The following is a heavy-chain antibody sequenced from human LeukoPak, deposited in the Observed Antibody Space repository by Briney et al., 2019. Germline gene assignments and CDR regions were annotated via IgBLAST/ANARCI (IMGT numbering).Heavy chain of an antibody. D-gene: IGHD6-13*01. Sequence: ASVKVSCKVSGYTLTELSMHWVRQAPGKGLEWMGGFDPEDGETIYAQKFQGRATMTEDTSTDTAYMELSSLRSEDTAVYYCATFTPIAAAGLYYYGMDVWGQGTTVTVSS. CDR1: GYTLTELS. CDR3: ATFTPIAAAGLYYYGMDV. J-gene: IGHJ6*02. CDR2: FDPEDGET. V-gene: IGHV1-24*01.